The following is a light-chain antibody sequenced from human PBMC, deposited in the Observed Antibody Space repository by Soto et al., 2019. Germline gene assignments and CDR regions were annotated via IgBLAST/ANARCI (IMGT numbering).Light chain of an antibody. V-gene: IGLV2-14*03. J-gene: IGLJ2*01. CDR3: VSFTTSKTRV. Sequence: QSVLTQPASVSGSPGQSITISCTGTSSDVGAYNYVSWYQQHPGKAPKVMIYDVSNRPSGVSNRFSGSKSGNTASLTISGLQAEDEADYYCVSFTTSKTRVFGGGTKLTVL. CDR1: SSDVGAYNY. CDR2: DVS.